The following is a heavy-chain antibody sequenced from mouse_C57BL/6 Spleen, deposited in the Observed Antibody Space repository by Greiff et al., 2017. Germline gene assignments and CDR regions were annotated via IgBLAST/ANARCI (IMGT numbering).Heavy chain of an antibody. Sequence: VQLQQSGPELVKPGASVKISCKASGYSFTDYNMNWVKQSTGKSLEWIGVINPNDGTTSYNQKFKGKATLTVDQSSSTAYMQLNSLTSEDSAVXYYESSGYFDVWGTGTTVTVSS. CDR2: INPNDGTT. V-gene: IGHV1-39*01. J-gene: IGHJ1*03. CDR1: GYSFTDYN. CDR3: ESSGYFDV. D-gene: IGHD3-1*01.